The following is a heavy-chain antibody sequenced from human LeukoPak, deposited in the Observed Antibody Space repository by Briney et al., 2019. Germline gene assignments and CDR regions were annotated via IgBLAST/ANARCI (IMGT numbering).Heavy chain of an antibody. CDR1: GFTFSSYW. Sequence: GGSLRLSCAASGFTFSSYWMSWVRQAPGKGLEWVDNIKQDGSEKYYVDSVKGRFTISRDNAKNSLYLQMNSLRAEDTAVYYCARRRYSGSSQHFDYWGQGTLVTVSS. V-gene: IGHV3-7*01. CDR2: IKQDGSEK. J-gene: IGHJ4*02. CDR3: ARRRYSGSSQHFDY. D-gene: IGHD1-26*01.